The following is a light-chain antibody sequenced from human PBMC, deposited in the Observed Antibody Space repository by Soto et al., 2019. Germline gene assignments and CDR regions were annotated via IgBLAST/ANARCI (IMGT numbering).Light chain of an antibody. CDR1: QSVSSY. Sequence: EIVLTQSPAPLSLSPGERATLSCRASQSVSSYLAWYQHKPGQAPRLLIYDAYNRATGIPARFRGSGSGTDFTLTISSLEPEDFAVYYCQQRSNWPLMYTFGQGTKLEIK. CDR3: QQRSNWPLMYT. V-gene: IGKV3-11*01. CDR2: DAY. J-gene: IGKJ2*01.